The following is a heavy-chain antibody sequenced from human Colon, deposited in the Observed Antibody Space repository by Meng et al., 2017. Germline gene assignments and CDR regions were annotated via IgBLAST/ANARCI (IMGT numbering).Heavy chain of an antibody. V-gene: IGHV3-21*01. CDR1: GFTFSSYS. D-gene: IGHD5-24*01. CDR3: ARELQLGY. CDR2: ISTSSSYI. J-gene: IGHJ4*02. Sequence: EVRLGGFGGCLVKPGGSLSLSCAASGFTFSSYSMNWVRQAPGKGLEWVSSISTSSSYIYYADSVKGRFTISRDDAKNSLYLQMNSLRAEDTAVYYCARELQLGYWGQGTLVTVSS.